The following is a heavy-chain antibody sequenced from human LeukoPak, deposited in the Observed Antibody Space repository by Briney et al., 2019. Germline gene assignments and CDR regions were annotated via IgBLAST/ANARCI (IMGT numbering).Heavy chain of an antibody. CDR2: ISWNSGSI. J-gene: IGHJ4*02. V-gene: IGHV3-9*03. CDR1: GFTFDDYA. CDR3: AKGRWLSSHFDY. D-gene: IGHD6-19*01. Sequence: GRSLRLSCAASGFTFDDYAMHWVRQAPGKGLEWVSGISWNSGSIGYADSVKGRFTISRDNAKNSLYLQMNSLRAEDMALYYCAKGRWLSSHFDYWGQGTPVTVSP.